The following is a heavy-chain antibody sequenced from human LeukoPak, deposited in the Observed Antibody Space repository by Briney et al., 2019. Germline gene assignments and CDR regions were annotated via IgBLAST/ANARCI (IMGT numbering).Heavy chain of an antibody. CDR2: ISSSTSTI. CDR1: GFTFSSSS. J-gene: IGHJ4*02. CDR3: AGQRVFDY. V-gene: IGHV3-48*02. Sequence: GGSLRLSCAAPGFTFSSSSMHWVRQAPGKGLEWVSYISSSTSTIYYADSVRGRFTISRDNAKNSLYLQMNSLRDDDTAVYYCAGQRVFDYWGQGTLVTVSS.